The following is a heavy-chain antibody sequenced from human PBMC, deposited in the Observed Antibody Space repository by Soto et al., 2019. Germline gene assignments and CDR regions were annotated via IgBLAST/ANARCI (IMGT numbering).Heavy chain of an antibody. CDR1: AFTFSRYA. Sequence: PGGSLRLSCAASAFTFSRYAMSWVRQAPGKGLECVSTISGSGGTTYYADSVKGRFTISRDNSKNTLYLHMNSLRAAATAVYDCAKVGSTTIFGIVSVCDYWGRGTLVAVSS. V-gene: IGHV3-23*01. CDR2: ISGSGGTT. CDR3: AKVGSTTIFGIVSVCDY. D-gene: IGHD3-3*01. J-gene: IGHJ4*02.